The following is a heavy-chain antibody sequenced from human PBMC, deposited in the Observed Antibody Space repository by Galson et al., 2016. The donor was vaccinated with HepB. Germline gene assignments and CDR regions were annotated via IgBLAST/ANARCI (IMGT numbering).Heavy chain of an antibody. J-gene: IGHJ4*02. Sequence: SLRLSCAASGFTVSNNYMSWVRQAPGKGLEWVSVIYSGGRTYYADSVKGRFTISGDNSKNTLYLQMNSLRAEDTAVYYCARDEIAGTTGDYWGQGTLVTVAS. CDR2: IYSGGRT. V-gene: IGHV3-53*01. D-gene: IGHD1-7*01. CDR3: ARDEIAGTTGDY. CDR1: GFTVSNNY.